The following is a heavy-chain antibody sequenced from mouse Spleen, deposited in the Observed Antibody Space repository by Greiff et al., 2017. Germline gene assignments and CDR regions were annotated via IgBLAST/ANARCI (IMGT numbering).Heavy chain of an antibody. D-gene: IGHD1-2*01. CDR1: GFTFSSYG. V-gene: IGHV5-6*01. CDR2: ISSGGSYT. CDR3: AREITTATGFDY. J-gene: IGHJ2*01. Sequence: EVKLVESGGDLVKPGGSLKLSCAASGFTFSSYGMSWVRQTPDKRLEWVATISSGGSYTYYPDSVKGRFTISRDNAKNTLYLQMSSLKSEDTAMYYCAREITTATGFDYWGQGTTLTVSS.